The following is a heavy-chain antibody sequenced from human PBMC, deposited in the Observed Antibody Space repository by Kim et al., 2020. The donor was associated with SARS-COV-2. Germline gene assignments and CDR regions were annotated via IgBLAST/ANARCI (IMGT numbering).Heavy chain of an antibody. CDR3: AKYTGGMDV. V-gene: IGHV3-23*01. Sequence: GGGTFYADSVKGRFTISNDNSRNTLYLQMNSLRAEDTAVYYCAKYTGGMDVWGPGTTVTVSS. CDR2: GGGT. J-gene: IGHJ6*02.